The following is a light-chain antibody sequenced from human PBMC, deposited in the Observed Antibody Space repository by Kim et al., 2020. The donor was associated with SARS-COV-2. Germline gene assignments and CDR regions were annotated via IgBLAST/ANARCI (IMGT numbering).Light chain of an antibody. CDR2: GAS. CDR1: QNIFNY. Sequence: SVGDRVIISRRASQNIFNYLKWYQSRPGKAPTLLISGASSLHSGVPSRFSGSGSGTDFTLTISTLLPEDFATYYCQQSYSPTQITFGQGTRLEIK. J-gene: IGKJ5*01. CDR3: QQSYSPTQIT. V-gene: IGKV1-39*01.